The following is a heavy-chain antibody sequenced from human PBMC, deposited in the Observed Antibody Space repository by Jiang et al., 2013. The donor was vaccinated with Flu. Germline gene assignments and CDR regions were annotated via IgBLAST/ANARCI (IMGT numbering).Heavy chain of an antibody. Sequence: SGSELKKPGASVKVSCKASGYTFTSYAMNWVRQAPGQGLEWMGWINTNTGNPTYAQGFTGRFVFSLDTSVSTAYLQICSLKAEDTAVYYCARRGGRRAIFGVVMAGGMDVWGKGTTVTVSS. CDR1: GYTFTSYA. CDR3: ARRGGRRAIFGVVMAGGMDV. V-gene: IGHV7-4-1*01. J-gene: IGHJ6*04. D-gene: IGHD3-3*01. CDR2: INTNTGNP.